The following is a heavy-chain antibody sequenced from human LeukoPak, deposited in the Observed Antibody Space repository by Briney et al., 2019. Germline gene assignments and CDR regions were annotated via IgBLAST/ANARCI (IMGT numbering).Heavy chain of an antibody. V-gene: IGHV4-34*01. CDR1: GGSFSGYY. CDR2: INHSGST. Sequence: PSETLSLTCAVYGGSFSGYYWSWIRQPPGKGLEWIGEINHSGSTNYNPSLKSRVTISVDTSKNQFSLKLSSVTAADTAVYYCARRRVDSSGWKPSYYFDYWGQGTLVTVSS. J-gene: IGHJ4*02. CDR3: ARRRVDSSGWKPSYYFDY. D-gene: IGHD6-19*01.